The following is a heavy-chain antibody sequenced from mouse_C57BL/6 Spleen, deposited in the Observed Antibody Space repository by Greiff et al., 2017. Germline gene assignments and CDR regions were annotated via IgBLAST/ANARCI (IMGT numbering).Heavy chain of an antibody. CDR2: INPNNGGT. Sequence: VQLQQSGPELVKPGASVKIPCKASGYTFTDYNMDWVKQSHGKSLEWIGDINPNNGGTIYNQKFKGKATLTVDKSSSTAYMGLRSLTSEDTAVYYCARSGYSNYALDYWGQGTTLTVAS. J-gene: IGHJ2*01. V-gene: IGHV1-18*01. CDR3: ARSGYSNYALDY. D-gene: IGHD2-5*01. CDR1: GYTFTDYN.